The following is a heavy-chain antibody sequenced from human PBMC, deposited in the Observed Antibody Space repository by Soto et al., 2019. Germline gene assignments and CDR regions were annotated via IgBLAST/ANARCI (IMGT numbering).Heavy chain of an antibody. CDR2: VSGNGDVT. CDR1: GFSFSSYD. Sequence: EVQLLESGGGLVQPGGSLRLSCAASGFSFSSYDMSWVRQAPGKGLEWVSAVSGNGDVTYDADSVKGRFTISRDNSKNTLDLQMNSLRAEDTAVYYCAKWGDYFDYWGQGTLVTVSS. D-gene: IGHD3-10*01. J-gene: IGHJ4*02. CDR3: AKWGDYFDY. V-gene: IGHV3-23*01.